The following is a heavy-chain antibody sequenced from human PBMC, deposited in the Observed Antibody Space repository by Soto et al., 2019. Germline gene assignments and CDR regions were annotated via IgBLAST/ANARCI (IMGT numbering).Heavy chain of an antibody. CDR2: IGGGGAT. CDR1: GFTFSTYV. J-gene: IGHJ4*02. D-gene: IGHD2-15*01. Sequence: PGGSLRLSCAASGFTFSTYVMSWVRQAPGKGLEWVSSIGGGGATFYADSVKGRFTVSRDNSKNTLYLQMDTLRPEDTALYYCAKDDLGYCSGGACSQIDSWGQGTLVTVSS. CDR3: AKDDLGYCSGGACSQIDS. V-gene: IGHV3-23*01.